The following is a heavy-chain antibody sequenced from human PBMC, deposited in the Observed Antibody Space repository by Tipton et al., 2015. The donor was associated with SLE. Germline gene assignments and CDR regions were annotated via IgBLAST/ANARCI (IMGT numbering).Heavy chain of an antibody. V-gene: IGHV4-30-4*01. CDR2: INHSGST. CDR3: ARSTRGGYDSSAGWFDP. J-gene: IGHJ5*02. Sequence: TLSLTCTVSGDSISSGDYYWSWIRQPPGKGLEWIGEINHSGSTNYNPSLKSRVTISVDTSKNQFSLKLSSVTAADTAVYYCARSTRGGYDSSAGWFDPWGQGTLVTVSS. CDR1: GDSISSGDYY. D-gene: IGHD3-22*01.